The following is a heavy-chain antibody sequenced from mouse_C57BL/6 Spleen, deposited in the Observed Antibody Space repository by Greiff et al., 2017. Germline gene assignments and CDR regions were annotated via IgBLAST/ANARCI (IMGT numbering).Heavy chain of an antibody. CDR1: GYTFTSYT. Sequence: QVQLQQSGAELARPGASVKMSCKASGYTFTSYTMHWVKQRPGQGLEWIGYINPSSGYTKYNQKFKDKATLTADKSSSTAYMQLSSLTSEDSAVYYCARSITTVVDYYAMDDWGQGASVTVSS. J-gene: IGHJ4*01. D-gene: IGHD1-1*01. CDR3: ARSITTVVDYYAMDD. CDR2: INPSSGYT. V-gene: IGHV1-4*01.